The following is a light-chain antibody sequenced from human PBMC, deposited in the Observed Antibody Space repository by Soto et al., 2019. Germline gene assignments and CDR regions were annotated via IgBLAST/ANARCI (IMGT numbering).Light chain of an antibody. CDR3: QHYRSAPFT. J-gene: IGKJ3*01. V-gene: IGKV3-20*01. Sequence: EIVLTQSPGTLSLSPGERATLACRASQSISSDHLAWYQQRPGQSPRLLIYGASSRTTGVPDRFSGSGSGTDFTLTISRLEPEDFAVYYCQHYRSAPFTFGPGTKVVS. CDR1: QSISSDH. CDR2: GAS.